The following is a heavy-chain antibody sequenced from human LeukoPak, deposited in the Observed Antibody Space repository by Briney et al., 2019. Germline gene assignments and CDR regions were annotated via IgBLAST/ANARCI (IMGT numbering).Heavy chain of an antibody. CDR2: INHSGST. J-gene: IGHJ4*02. D-gene: IGHD2-2*01. Sequence: SETLSLTCAVYGGSFSGYYWSWIRQPPGKGLEWIGEINHSGSTNYNPSLKSRVTISVDTSKNQFSLELSSVTAADAAVYYCARFCSTSCSDYWGRGTLVTVSS. CDR1: GGSFSGYY. V-gene: IGHV4-34*01. CDR3: ARFCSTSCSDY.